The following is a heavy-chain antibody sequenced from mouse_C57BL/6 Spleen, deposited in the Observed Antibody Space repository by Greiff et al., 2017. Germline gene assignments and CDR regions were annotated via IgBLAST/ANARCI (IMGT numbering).Heavy chain of an antibody. Sequence: EVKLQASGPELVKPGDSVKISCKASGYSFTGYFMNWVMQSHGKSLEWIGRINPYNGDTFYNQKFKGKATLTVDKSSSTAHMELRSLTSEDSAVYYCARSEIYDGYYYYAMDYWGQGTSVTVSS. V-gene: IGHV1-20*01. CDR2: INPYNGDT. J-gene: IGHJ4*01. CDR1: GYSFTGYF. CDR3: ARSEIYDGYYYYAMDY. D-gene: IGHD2-3*01.